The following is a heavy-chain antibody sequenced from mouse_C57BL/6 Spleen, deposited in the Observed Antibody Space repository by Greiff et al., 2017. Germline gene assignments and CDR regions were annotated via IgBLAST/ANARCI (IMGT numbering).Heavy chain of an antibody. CDR3: ARCDYDEGRDDY. D-gene: IGHD2-4*01. Sequence: QVQLKQSGAELARPGASVKLSCKASGYTFTSYGISWVKQRTGQGLEWIGEIYPRSGNTYYNEKFKGKATLTADKSSSTAYMELRSLTSEDSAVYFCARCDYDEGRDDYWGQGTTLTVSS. CDR1: GYTFTSYG. CDR2: IYPRSGNT. J-gene: IGHJ2*01. V-gene: IGHV1-81*01.